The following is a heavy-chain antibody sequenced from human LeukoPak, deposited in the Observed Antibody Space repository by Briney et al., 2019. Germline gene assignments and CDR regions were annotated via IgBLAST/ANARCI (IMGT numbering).Heavy chain of an antibody. D-gene: IGHD2-2*01. CDR1: GGSISSSSYY. Sequence: SETLSLTCTVSGGSISSSSYYWGWIRQPPGKGLEWIGSIYYSGSTYYNPSLKSRVTISVDTSKNQFSLKLSSVTAADTAVYYCARDFTDCSSTSCYFPYYFDYWGQGTLVTVSS. J-gene: IGHJ4*02. V-gene: IGHV4-39*07. CDR3: ARDFTDCSSTSCYFPYYFDY. CDR2: IYYSGST.